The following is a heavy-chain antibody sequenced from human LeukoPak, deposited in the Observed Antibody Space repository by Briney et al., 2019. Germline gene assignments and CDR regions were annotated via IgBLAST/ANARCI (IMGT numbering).Heavy chain of an antibody. D-gene: IGHD6-13*01. CDR3: ARAGAAAGIGYLFDY. CDR2: ISAYNGNT. J-gene: IGHJ4*02. V-gene: IGHV1-18*01. CDR1: GYTFTSYG. Sequence: ASVKVSCKASGYTFTSYGISWVRQAPGQGLEWMGWISAYNGNTNYAQKLQGRVTMTTDTSTSTAYMELRSLRSDDTAVYYCARAGAAAGIGYLFDYWGQGTLVTVSS.